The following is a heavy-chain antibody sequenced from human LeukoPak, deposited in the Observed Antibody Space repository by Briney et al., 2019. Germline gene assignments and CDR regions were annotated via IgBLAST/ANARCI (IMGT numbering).Heavy chain of an antibody. CDR1: GYTFTSYY. V-gene: IGHV1-46*01. D-gene: IGHD3-22*01. J-gene: IGHJ4*02. Sequence: GASVKVSCKASGYTFTSYYMHWVRQAPGQGLEWMGIINPSGGSTGYAQKFQGRVTMTRDMSTSTVYMELSSLRSEDTAVYYCARDLDYYDSSGPFDYWGQGTLVTVSS. CDR3: ARDLDYYDSSGPFDY. CDR2: INPSGGST.